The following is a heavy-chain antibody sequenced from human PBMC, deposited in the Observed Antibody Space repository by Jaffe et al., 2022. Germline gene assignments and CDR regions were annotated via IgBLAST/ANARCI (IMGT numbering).Heavy chain of an antibody. V-gene: IGHV3-23*01. CDR3: AKTLEGYCSGGSWCKGVDY. CDR1: GFTFSSYA. D-gene: IGHD2-15*01. Sequence: EVQLLESGGGLVQPGGSLRLSCAASGFTFSSYAMSWVRQAPGKGLEWVSAISGSGGSTYYADSVKGRFTISRDNSKNTLYLQMNSLRAEDTAVYYCAKTLEGYCSGGSWCKGVDYWGQGTLVTVSS. J-gene: IGHJ4*02. CDR2: ISGSGGST.